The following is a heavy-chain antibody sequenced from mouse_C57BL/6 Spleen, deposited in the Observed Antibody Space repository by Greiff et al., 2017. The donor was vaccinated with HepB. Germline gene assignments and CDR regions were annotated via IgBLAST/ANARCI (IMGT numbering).Heavy chain of an antibody. CDR2: ISYDGSN. D-gene: IGHD1-1*01. CDR3: ASGTTVYFDY. CDR1: GYSITSGYY. Sequence: ESGPGLVKPSQSLSLTCSVTGYSITSGYYWNWIRQFPGNKLEWMGYISYDGSNHYNPSLKNRISITRDTSKNQLFLKLNSVTTEDTATYYCASGTTVYFDYWGKGTTLTVSS. V-gene: IGHV3-6*01. J-gene: IGHJ2*01.